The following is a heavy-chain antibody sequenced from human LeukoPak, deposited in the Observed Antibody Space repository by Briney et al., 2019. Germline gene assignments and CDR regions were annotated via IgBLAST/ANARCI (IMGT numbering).Heavy chain of an antibody. CDR3: ARVRESSSWYLDP. Sequence: GGSLRLSCAASGFTFSSYGMHWVRQAPGKGLEWVSYISGSSGYIYYADSLKGRFTISRDNAKNSLYLQMNSLRAEDTAVYYCARVRESSSWYLDPWGQGTLVTVSS. CDR1: GFTFSSYG. V-gene: IGHV3-21*01. J-gene: IGHJ5*02. CDR2: ISGSSGYI. D-gene: IGHD6-13*01.